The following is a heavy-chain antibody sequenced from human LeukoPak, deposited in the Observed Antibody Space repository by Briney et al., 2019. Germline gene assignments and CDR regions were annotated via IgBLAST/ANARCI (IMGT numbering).Heavy chain of an antibody. J-gene: IGHJ4*02. V-gene: IGHV3-30*04. CDR2: ISYDGSNK. CDR3: ARLRLYYYDSSGY. Sequence: EGSLRLSCAASGFTFSSYAMHWVRQAPGKGLEWVAVISYDGSNKYYADSVKGRFTISRDNSKNTLYLQMNSLRAEDTAVYYCARLRLYYYDSSGYWGQGTLVTVSS. CDR1: GFTFSSYA. D-gene: IGHD3-22*01.